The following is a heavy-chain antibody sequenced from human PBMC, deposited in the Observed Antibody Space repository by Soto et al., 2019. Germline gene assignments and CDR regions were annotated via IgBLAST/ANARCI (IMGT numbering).Heavy chain of an antibody. Sequence: SETLSLTCSLYSGSLSGYYWSWIRQPPGKGLEWIGEISPSGTTNYSPSLKSRVSISVDTSKDQFSLNLTSLTAADTAVYYCARAPKVSGSAQTRPVFWGPGSLVTVSS. CDR2: ISPSGTT. J-gene: IGHJ1*01. CDR3: ARAPKVSGSAQTRPVF. V-gene: IGHV4-34*01. CDR1: SGSLSGYY. D-gene: IGHD3-10*01.